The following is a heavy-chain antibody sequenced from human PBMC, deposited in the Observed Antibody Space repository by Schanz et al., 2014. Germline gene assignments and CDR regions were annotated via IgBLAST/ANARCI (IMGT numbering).Heavy chain of an antibody. Sequence: SGFTVSSSYMSWVRQAPGKGLEWVSVIYSGGSTYYADSVKGRFTISRDNSKNTLYLQMTSLRDEHPAVYYCARDLRYYYETSTYDRWGRTPLVDVSS. CDR2: IYSGGST. CDR1: GFTVSSSY. V-gene: IGHV3-66*01. J-gene: IGHJ5*02. CDR3: ARDLRYYYETSTYDR. D-gene: IGHD3-22*01.